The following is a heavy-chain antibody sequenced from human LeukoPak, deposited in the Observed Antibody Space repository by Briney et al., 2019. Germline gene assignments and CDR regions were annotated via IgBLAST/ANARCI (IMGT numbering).Heavy chain of an antibody. J-gene: IGHJ3*02. Sequence: SVKVSCKVSGYTLTELSMHWVRQAPGQGLEWMGGIIPIFGTAKYAQRFQGRVTITADEPTTTAYMELSSLRSDDTAVYYCARDYSPDTVANAFDIWGQGTMVTVSS. D-gene: IGHD4-23*01. CDR3: ARDYSPDTVANAFDI. CDR2: IIPIFGTA. CDR1: GYTLTELS. V-gene: IGHV1-69*13.